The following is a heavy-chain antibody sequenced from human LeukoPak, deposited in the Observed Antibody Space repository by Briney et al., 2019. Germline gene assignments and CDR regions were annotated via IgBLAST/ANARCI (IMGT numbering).Heavy chain of an antibody. Sequence: GGSLRLSCAASGFTFSSYAMHWVRQAPGKGLEWVAVISYDGSNKYYADSVKGRFTISRDNSKNTLYLQMNSLRAEDTAVYCCAREAYCSSTSCYFDYWGQGTLVTVSS. D-gene: IGHD2-2*01. CDR1: GFTFSSYA. CDR2: ISYDGSNK. CDR3: AREAYCSSTSCYFDY. J-gene: IGHJ4*02. V-gene: IGHV3-30*04.